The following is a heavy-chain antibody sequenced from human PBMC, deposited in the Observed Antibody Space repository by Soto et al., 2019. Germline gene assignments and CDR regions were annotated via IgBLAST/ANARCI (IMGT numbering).Heavy chain of an antibody. CDR2: VYPRDSDT. CDR1: GYIFIDYW. D-gene: IGHD2-15*01. V-gene: IGHV5-51*01. Sequence: GESLKISCKASGYIFIDYWIGWVRQMPGKGLEWMGIVYPRDSDTRYSPSFQGQVTISADRSTGTAFLQWRSLKASDTALYYCARPPLPGYSIHFNSWGQGTLVTSPQ. CDR3: ARPPLPGYSIHFNS. J-gene: IGHJ4*02.